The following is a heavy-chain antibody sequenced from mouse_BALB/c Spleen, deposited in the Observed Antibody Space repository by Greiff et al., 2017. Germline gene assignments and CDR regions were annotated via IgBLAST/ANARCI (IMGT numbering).Heavy chain of an antibody. J-gene: IGHJ1*01. D-gene: IGHD1-1*01. V-gene: IGHV1-9*01. CDR3: ARGVYYYGSSYFSYWYFDV. Sequence: VKLMESGAELMKPGASVKISCKATGYTFSSYWIEWVKQRPGHGLEWIGEILPGSGSTNYNEKFKGKATFTADTSSNTAYMQLSSLTSEDSAVYYCARGVYYYGSSYFSYWYFDVWGAGTTVTVSS. CDR1: GYTFSSYW. CDR2: ILPGSGST.